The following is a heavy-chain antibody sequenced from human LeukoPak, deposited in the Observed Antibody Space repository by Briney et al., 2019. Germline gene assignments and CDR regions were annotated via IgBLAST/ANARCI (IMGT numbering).Heavy chain of an antibody. CDR3: ARDWSYSGAFDI. V-gene: IGHV1-2*02. J-gene: IGHJ3*02. Sequence: ASVKVSCKASGYTFTSYDINWVRQATGQGLEWMGWINPNSGGTNYAQKFQGRVTMTRDTSISTAYMELSRLRSDDTAVYYCARDWSYSGAFDIWGQGTMVTVSS. CDR2: INPNSGGT. D-gene: IGHD1-26*01. CDR1: GYTFTSYD.